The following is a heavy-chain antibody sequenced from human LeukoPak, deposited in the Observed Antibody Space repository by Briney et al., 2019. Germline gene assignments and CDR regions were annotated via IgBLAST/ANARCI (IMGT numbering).Heavy chain of an antibody. D-gene: IGHD3-22*01. J-gene: IGHJ4*02. V-gene: IGHV4-39*07. CDR2: VYSSGST. CDR1: GDSITSGSYY. Sequence: SETLSLTCTVSGDSITSGSYYWGWIRQAPGKGLEWIGNVYSSGSTSFNPSLKSRITMSVDTSKNQFSLKLNSVTAADTAVYFCARDSGYWLYWGQGTLVTVSS. CDR3: ARDSGYWLY.